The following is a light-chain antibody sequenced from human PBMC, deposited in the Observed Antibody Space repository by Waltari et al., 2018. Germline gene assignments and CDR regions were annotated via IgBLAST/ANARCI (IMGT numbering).Light chain of an antibody. CDR3: QQYNQWPLT. Sequence: EIVMTQSPATLSVSRGGSATLSCRASLSIDDSLAWYQQKPGHPPRRLIHGASTRDTGIPVRFSGSGSGTDFTLTITGLQSEDFAVYFCQQYNQWPLTFGRGTKVEIK. J-gene: IGKJ4*01. V-gene: IGKV3-15*01. CDR2: GAS. CDR1: LSIDDS.